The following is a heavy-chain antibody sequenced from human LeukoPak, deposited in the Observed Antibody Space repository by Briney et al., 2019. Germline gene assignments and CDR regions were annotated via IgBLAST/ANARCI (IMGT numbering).Heavy chain of an antibody. CDR2: IYTSGST. D-gene: IGHD6-25*01. J-gene: IGHJ6*03. CDR1: GGSISSGSYY. V-gene: IGHV4-61*02. Sequence: SETLSLTCTVSGGSISSGSYYWSWIRQPAGKGLEWIGRIYTSGSTNYNPSLKSQVTISVDTSRNQFSLKLSSVTAADTAVYYCARDTPSGYYYYYMDVWGKGTTVTVSS. CDR3: ARDTPSGYYYYYMDV.